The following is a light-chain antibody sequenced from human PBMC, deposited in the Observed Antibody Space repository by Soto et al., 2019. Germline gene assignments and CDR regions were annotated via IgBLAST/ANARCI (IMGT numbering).Light chain of an antibody. V-gene: IGLV2-14*01. CDR1: SSHVGGYNY. J-gene: IGLJ3*02. Sequence: QSALTQPASVSGSPGQSITISCTGTSSHVGGYNYVSWYQQHPGKAPKLMIYEVSNRPSGVSNRFSGSKSGNTASLTISGLQAEDEADYYCTSYTTSSTHWVFGGGTQLTVL. CDR2: EVS. CDR3: TSYTTSSTHWV.